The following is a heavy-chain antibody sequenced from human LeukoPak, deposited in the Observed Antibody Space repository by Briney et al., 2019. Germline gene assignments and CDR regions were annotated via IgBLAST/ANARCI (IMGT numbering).Heavy chain of an antibody. V-gene: IGHV4-39*07. CDR1: GGSISSSSYS. CDR2: IYYSGST. CDR3: ARAATTYSRYNWFDP. Sequence: PSETLSLTCTVSGGSISSSSYSWGWIRQPPGKGLEWIGGIYYSGSTNYNPSLKSRVTISVDTSKNQFSLKLSSVTAADTAVYYCARAATTYSRYNWFDPWGQGTLVTVSS. D-gene: IGHD2-15*01. J-gene: IGHJ5*02.